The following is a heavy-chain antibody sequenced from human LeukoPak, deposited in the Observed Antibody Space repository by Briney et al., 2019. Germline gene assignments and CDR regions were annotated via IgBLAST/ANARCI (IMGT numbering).Heavy chain of an antibody. CDR2: ISYDGSNK. D-gene: IGHD1-26*01. J-gene: IGHJ4*02. Sequence: GESLRLSCAASGFTFSSYAMHWVRQAPGKGLEWVAVISYDGSNKYYADSVKGRFTISRDNSKNTLYLQMNSLRAEDTAVYYCARDPVGATRVSVRPYYFDYWGQGTPVTVSS. CDR3: ARDPVGATRVSVRPYYFDY. CDR1: GFTFSSYA. V-gene: IGHV3-30-3*01.